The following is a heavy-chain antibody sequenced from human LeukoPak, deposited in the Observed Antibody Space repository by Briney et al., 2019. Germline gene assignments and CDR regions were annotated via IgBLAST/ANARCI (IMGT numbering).Heavy chain of an antibody. CDR2: INSDGSST. J-gene: IGHJ4*02. CDR1: GFTFSSYW. Sequence: GGSLRLSCAASGFTFSSYWMHWVRQAPGKGLVWVSRINSDGSSTFYADSVKGRFTTSRDNAENTVYLQMNSLRADDTAVYYCARDRRADYGDYVEYFDYWGQGTLVTVSS. V-gene: IGHV3-74*01. CDR3: ARDRRADYGDYVEYFDY. D-gene: IGHD4-17*01.